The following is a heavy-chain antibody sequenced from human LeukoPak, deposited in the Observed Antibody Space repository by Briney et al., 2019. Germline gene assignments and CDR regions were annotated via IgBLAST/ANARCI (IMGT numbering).Heavy chain of an antibody. CDR3: ARVRRQQLVRDAFDI. V-gene: IGHV3-64*01. CDR1: GFTFSTYS. Sequence: GGSLRLSCAASGFTFSTYSMHWVRQAPGKGLEYVPAISSNGGATYYANSVKGRFTISRDNSKNTLYLQMGSLRAEDMAVYYCARVRRQQLVRDAFDIWGQGTMVTVSS. D-gene: IGHD6-13*01. J-gene: IGHJ3*02. CDR2: ISSNGGAT.